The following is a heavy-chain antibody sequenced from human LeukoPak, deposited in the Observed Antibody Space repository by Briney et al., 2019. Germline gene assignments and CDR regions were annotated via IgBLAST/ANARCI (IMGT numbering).Heavy chain of an antibody. D-gene: IGHD3-10*01. V-gene: IGHV4-31*03. J-gene: IGHJ4*02. CDR2: VYDSGIS. CDR3: ARVYGSGAPVRDFDY. CDR1: GDSVSSGGYY. Sequence: SQTLSLTCSVSGDSVSSGGYYWSWVRQHPGKGLEWIGYVYDSGISYYNASLERRVTISIDTSKNQFSLNLTSVTAADTAVYYCARVYGSGAPVRDFDYWGQGTLVTVSS.